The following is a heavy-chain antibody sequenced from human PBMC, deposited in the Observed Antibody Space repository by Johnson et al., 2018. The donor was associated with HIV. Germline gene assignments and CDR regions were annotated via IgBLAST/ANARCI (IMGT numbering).Heavy chain of an antibody. CDR1: GFTFDDYA. CDR3: AKAPPYGGNRGAFDI. J-gene: IGHJ3*02. D-gene: IGHD4-23*01. CDR2: ISWNSGSI. V-gene: IGHV3-9*01. Sequence: EVLLLESGGGLVQPGRSLRLSCAASGFTFDDYAMHWVRQAPGKGLQWVSGISWNSGSIAYADSVKGRFTISRDNAKNSLYLQMNSLRPEDTALYYCAKAPPYGGNRGAFDIWGQGTMVTVSS.